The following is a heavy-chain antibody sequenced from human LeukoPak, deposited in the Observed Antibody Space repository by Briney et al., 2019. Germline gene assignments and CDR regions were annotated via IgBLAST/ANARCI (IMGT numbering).Heavy chain of an antibody. CDR3: AVTRIAVAGRTDY. V-gene: IGHV3-48*01. J-gene: IGHJ4*02. CDR1: GFTFSSYS. Sequence: GGSLRLSCAASGFTFSSYSMNWVRQAPGKGLEWVSYISSSSSTIYYADSVKGRSTISRDNAKNSLYLQMNSLRAEDTALYYCAVTRIAVAGRTDYWGQGTLVTVSS. CDR2: ISSSSSTI. D-gene: IGHD6-19*01.